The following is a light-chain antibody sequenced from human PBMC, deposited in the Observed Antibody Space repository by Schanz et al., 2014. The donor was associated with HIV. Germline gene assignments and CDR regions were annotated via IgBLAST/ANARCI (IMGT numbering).Light chain of an antibody. CDR3: LSYDRSLSGPYL. CDR2: EVS. CDR1: SSDVGCYNR. V-gene: IGLV2-18*02. J-gene: IGLJ1*01. Sequence: QSALTQPPSVSESPGQSVTISCTGTSSDVGCYNRVSWYQQPPGAAPKLMIYEVSNRPSGVPARFSGSKSGNTASLTVSGLQAEDEADYYCLSYDRSLSGPYLFGTGTKLTV.